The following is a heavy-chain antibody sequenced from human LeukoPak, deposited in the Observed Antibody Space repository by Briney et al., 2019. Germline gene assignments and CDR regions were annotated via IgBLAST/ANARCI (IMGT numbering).Heavy chain of an antibody. CDR3: ARGRSGAVVVPAAIGAVFDY. Sequence: PSETLSLTCAVYGGSFSGYYWSWIRQPPGKGLEWIGEINHSGSTNYNPSLKSRVTISVDTSKNQFSLALSSVTAADTAVYYCARGRSGAVVVPAAIGAVFDYWGQGTLVTVSS. D-gene: IGHD2-2*02. J-gene: IGHJ4*02. V-gene: IGHV4-34*01. CDR2: INHSGST. CDR1: GGSFSGYY.